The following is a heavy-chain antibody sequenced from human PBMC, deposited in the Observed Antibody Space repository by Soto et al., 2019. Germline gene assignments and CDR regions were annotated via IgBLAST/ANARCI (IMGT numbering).Heavy chain of an antibody. Sequence: PGESLKISCKGSGYSFTSYWIGWVRQMPGKGLEWMGIIYPGDSDTRYSPSFQGQVTISADKSISTAYLQWSSLKASDTAMYYCARSEVPAAMSGYYYYGMDVWGQGTTVTSP. V-gene: IGHV5-51*01. CDR3: ARSEVPAAMSGYYYYGMDV. J-gene: IGHJ6*02. CDR1: GYSFTSYW. D-gene: IGHD2-2*01. CDR2: IYPGDSDT.